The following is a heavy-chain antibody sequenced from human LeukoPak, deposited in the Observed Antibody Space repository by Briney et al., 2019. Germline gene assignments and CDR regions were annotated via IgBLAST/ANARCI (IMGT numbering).Heavy chain of an antibody. J-gene: IGHJ6*04. CDR1: GFTFNNAW. CDR2: IKSKADGGTI. V-gene: IGHV3-15*01. D-gene: IGHD3-10*02. Sequence: PGGSLRLSCAASGFTFNNAWMSWVRQAPGKGLEWVGRIKSKADGGTIDHAAPVKGRFSISRDDSKSTLYLQMNSLRAEDTAVYYCAELGITMIGGVWGKGTTVTISS. CDR3: AELGITMIGGV.